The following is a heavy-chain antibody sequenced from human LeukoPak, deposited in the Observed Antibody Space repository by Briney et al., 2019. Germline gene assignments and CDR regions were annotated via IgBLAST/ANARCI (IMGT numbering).Heavy chain of an antibody. V-gene: IGHV3-74*01. J-gene: IGHJ4*02. D-gene: IGHD4-17*01. CDR2: INGAGSSI. CDR1: GFTFCSYW. Sequence: GGALRLSCAASGFTFCSYWMHWVRQTPGKGLVWVSRINGAGSSISYADSVKGRVTISRDNAKNTLYLQMNNLRAEDTAVYYCARGGDYKNDYWGQGTLVTVSS. CDR3: ARGGDYKNDY.